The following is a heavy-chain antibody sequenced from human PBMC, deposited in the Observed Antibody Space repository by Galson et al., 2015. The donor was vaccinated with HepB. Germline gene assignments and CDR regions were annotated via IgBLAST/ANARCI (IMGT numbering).Heavy chain of an antibody. CDR1: GYSFTNFG. CDR2: IFSYNGNT. Sequence: SVKVSCKASGYSFTNFGISWVRQAPGQGLEWMGWIFSYNGNTNYGQKFQGRVTMTADTSTNTAYMELRSLRSDDTAVYYCAKARYSTSPPEVWDQGSLVTVSA. CDR3: AKARYSTSPPEV. D-gene: IGHD1-26*01. V-gene: IGHV1-18*01. J-gene: IGHJ4*02.